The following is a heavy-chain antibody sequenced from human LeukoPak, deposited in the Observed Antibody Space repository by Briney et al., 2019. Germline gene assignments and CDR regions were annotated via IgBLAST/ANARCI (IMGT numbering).Heavy chain of an antibody. D-gene: IGHD3-10*01. V-gene: IGHV3-72*01. CDR2: IKHKEHGFVT. J-gene: IGHJ5*02. Sequence: PAGSLRLSCTHSGFSISNNYLNWVGQAPGKGLEWVGLIKHKEHGFVTNYPASVKGRFTISRDDSRESLYLQMNSLKAEDTAIYYCNREFYYKFDIWGQGTLVTVSS. CDR3: NREFYYKFDI. CDR1: GFSISNNY.